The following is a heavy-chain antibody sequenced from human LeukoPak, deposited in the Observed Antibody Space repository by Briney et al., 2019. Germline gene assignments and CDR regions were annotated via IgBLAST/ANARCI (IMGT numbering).Heavy chain of an antibody. CDR1: GGSISSGDYY. D-gene: IGHD4-11*01. CDR2: IYYSGST. CDR3: ARAYSNYYYMDV. V-gene: IGHV4-30-4*08. J-gene: IGHJ6*03. Sequence: SETLSLTCTVSGGSISSGDYYWSWIRQPPGKGLEWIGYIYYSGSTYYNPSLKSRVTISVDTSKNQFSLKLSSVTAADTAVYYCARAYSNYYYMDVWGKGTTVTVSS.